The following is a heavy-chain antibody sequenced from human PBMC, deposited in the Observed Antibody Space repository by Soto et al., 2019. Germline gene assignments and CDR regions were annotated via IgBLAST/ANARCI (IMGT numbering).Heavy chain of an antibody. CDR2: IWYDGSNK. CDR1: GFTFSSYG. CDR3: AREANILTGYYTYYFDY. V-gene: IGHV3-33*01. Sequence: GGSLRLSCAASGFTFSSYGMHWVRQAPGKGLEWVAVIWYDGSNKYYADSVKGRFTISRENSKNTLYLQMNSLRAEDTAVYYCAREANILTGYYTYYFDYWGQGTLVTVSS. D-gene: IGHD3-9*01. J-gene: IGHJ4*02.